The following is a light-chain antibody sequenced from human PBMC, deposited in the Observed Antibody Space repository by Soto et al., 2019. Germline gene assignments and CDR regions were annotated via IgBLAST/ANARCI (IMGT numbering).Light chain of an antibody. J-gene: IGKJ1*01. CDR2: LGS. CDR3: LQAVQTPPT. V-gene: IGKV2-28*01. CDR1: QSLLHSSGSNS. Sequence: DIVMTQSPLSLPVTPGEPASISCRSSQSLLHSSGSNSLDWYLQKPGQSPQLLIYLGSNRASGVPDRFSGSGSGKDFTLKISRVEAEAVGVYYCLQAVQTPPTFGQGTKVEIK.